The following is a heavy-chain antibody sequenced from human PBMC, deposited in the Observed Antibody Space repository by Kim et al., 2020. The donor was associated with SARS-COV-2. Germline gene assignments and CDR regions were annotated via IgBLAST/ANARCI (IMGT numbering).Heavy chain of an antibody. CDR3: ARDSDPDY. V-gene: IGHV1-2*02. Sequence: ASVKVSCKVSGYNFNDHYIHWVRQAPGQGLEWMGWINPNGGETKYAEKFHGKASMTRDMSTNTAYVELYSLSFDDPAVYYCARDSDPDYWGQGTLVTGSS. CDR1: GYNFNDHY. J-gene: IGHJ4*02. CDR2: INPNGGET.